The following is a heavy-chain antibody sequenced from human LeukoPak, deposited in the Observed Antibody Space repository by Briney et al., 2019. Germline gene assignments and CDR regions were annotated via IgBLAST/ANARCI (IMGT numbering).Heavy chain of an antibody. CDR2: INPSGGST. J-gene: IGHJ4*02. Sequence: ASVKVSCKASGYTFTSYYMHWVRQAPGQGLEWMGIINPSGGSTSYAQKFQGRVTMTRDTSTSTVYMELSRLRSEDTAVYYCATGRNTMVRGVHTPLDYWGQGTLVTVSS. CDR1: GYTFTSYY. D-gene: IGHD3-10*01. CDR3: ATGRNTMVRGVHTPLDY. V-gene: IGHV1-46*01.